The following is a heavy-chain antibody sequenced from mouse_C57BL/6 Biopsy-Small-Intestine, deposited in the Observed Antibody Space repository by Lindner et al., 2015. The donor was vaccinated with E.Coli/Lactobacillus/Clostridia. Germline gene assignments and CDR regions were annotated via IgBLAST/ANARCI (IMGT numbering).Heavy chain of an antibody. Sequence: SVKVSCKASGYTFTTYYMHRVRQAPEQGLEWMGIINPSDGSTSYAQKFQGRITMTRDTSTTTVYMELSSLRSEDTAVYYCAREESPFVGKYTCLDSWGQGTLVTVSS. V-gene: IGHV1-53*01. D-gene: IGHD5-1*01. CDR2: INPSDGST. CDR3: AREESPFVGKYTCLDS. CDR1: GYTFTTYY. J-gene: IGHJ4*01.